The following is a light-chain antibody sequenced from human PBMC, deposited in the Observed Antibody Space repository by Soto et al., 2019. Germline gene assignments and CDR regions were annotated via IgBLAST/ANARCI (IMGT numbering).Light chain of an antibody. V-gene: IGLV3-21*02. CDR3: DSYTSSSTYV. J-gene: IGLJ1*01. CDR1: NIGSKT. CDR2: DDS. Sequence: SYELTQPPSMSVAPGQTARITRGENNIGSKTVHWYQQKAGQAPVLVVYDDSDRPSGIPERFSGSNSGNTATLTISGLQAEDEADYYCDSYTSSSTYVFGTGTKVTVL.